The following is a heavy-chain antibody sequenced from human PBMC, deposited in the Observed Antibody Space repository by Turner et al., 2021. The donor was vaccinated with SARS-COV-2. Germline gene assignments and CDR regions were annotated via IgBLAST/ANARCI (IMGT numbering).Heavy chain of an antibody. D-gene: IGHD1-26*01. CDR2: ISYAGDNT. V-gene: IGHV3-30*03. CDR1: GFTLSRYP. CDR3: ARGGVKMSTIYWYFDL. Sequence: QVQLLESGGDVVPPGRSLSLSCTVSGFTLSRYPMPWVRQAPGKGLGWVAVISYAGDNTKYADSVKGRFTVSRDTSKSTLFLQINSLKSEDTAVYYCARGGVKMSTIYWYFDLWGRGTLVTVSS. J-gene: IGHJ2*01.